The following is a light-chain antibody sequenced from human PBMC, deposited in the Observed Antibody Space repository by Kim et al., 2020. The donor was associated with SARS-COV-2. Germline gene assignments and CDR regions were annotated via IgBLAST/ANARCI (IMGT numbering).Light chain of an antibody. CDR2: GAS. Sequence: EIVLSQSPGTLSLSPGEKATLSCRASQSVSSNSLAWYQQKPGQVPSLLIYGASSRATGIPDRFGGSGSGTDFTLTINRLEPEDFAVYFCQQYGSSPFTFGGGTKVDIK. J-gene: IGKJ4*01. V-gene: IGKV3-20*01. CDR1: QSVSSNS. CDR3: QQYGSSPFT.